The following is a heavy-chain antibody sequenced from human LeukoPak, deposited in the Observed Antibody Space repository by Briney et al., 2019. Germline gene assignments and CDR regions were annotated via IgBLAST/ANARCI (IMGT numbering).Heavy chain of an antibody. Sequence: PGGSLRLSCAASGFTFSSSWMHWVCQAPEKGLEWVADIKCDGSEKYYVDSVKGRLTISRDNAKNSLYLQVNSLRAEDTAVYYCAKDGDSGSYCFDYWGQGTLVTVSS. V-gene: IGHV3-52*01. CDR2: IKCDGSEK. J-gene: IGHJ4*02. CDR3: AKDGDSGSYCFDY. CDR1: GFTFSSSW. D-gene: IGHD1-26*01.